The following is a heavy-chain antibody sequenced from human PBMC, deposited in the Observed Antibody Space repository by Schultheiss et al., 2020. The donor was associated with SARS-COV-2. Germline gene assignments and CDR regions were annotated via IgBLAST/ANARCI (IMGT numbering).Heavy chain of an antibody. D-gene: IGHD6-19*01. Sequence: GGSLRLSCAASGFTFSSYAMSWVRQAPGKGLEWVSAISGSGGSTYYADSVKGRFTISRDNSKNTLYLQMNSLRAEDTAVYYCAKGQRARWVAGNPFDYWGQGTLVTVSS. CDR3: AKGQRARWVAGNPFDY. CDR1: GFTFSSYA. V-gene: IGHV3-23*01. CDR2: ISGSGGST. J-gene: IGHJ4*02.